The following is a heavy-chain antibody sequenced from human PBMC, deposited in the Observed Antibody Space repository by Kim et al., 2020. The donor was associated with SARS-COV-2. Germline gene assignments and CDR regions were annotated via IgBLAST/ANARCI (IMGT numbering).Heavy chain of an antibody. J-gene: IGHJ6*02. Sequence: GESLKISCKGSGYSFTSYWISWVRQMPGKGLEWMGRIDPSDSYTNYSPSFQGHVTISADKSISTAYLQWSSLKASDTAMYYCATLAPDEAVAGNPHYYYGMDVWGQGTTVTVSS. CDR1: GYSFTSYW. V-gene: IGHV5-10-1*01. D-gene: IGHD6-19*01. CDR2: IDPSDSYT. CDR3: ATLAPDEAVAGNPHYYYGMDV.